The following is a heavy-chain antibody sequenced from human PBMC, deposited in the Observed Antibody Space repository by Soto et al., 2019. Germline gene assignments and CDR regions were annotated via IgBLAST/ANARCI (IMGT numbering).Heavy chain of an antibody. CDR3: RAAAGTPLDC. V-gene: IGHV1-18*01. CDR2: ISAYNGNT. Sequence: QVQLVQSGAEVKKPGASVKVSCKASGYSFTSYGISWVRQAPGQGLEWMGWISAYNGNTNYTQKLQGRETMTTDTSTSTAYMALGSLRSDDTAVYYCRAAAGTPLDCLGQGTLVSVSS. CDR1: GYSFTSYG. D-gene: IGHD6-13*01. J-gene: IGHJ4*02.